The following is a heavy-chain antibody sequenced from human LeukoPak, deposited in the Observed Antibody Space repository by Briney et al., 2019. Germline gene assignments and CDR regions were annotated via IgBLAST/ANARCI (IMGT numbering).Heavy chain of an antibody. V-gene: IGHV3-53*01. D-gene: IGHD5-24*01. CDR3: ARGAGYNYPYYFDY. CDR1: GFTVSSNY. Sequence: GGSLRLFCAASGFTVSSNYMNWVRQAPGKGLEWVSVIYGGGNIYYADSVKGRFTISGDNSKNTLYLQMNSLRAEDTAVYYCARGAGYNYPYYFDYWGQGTLVTVSS. J-gene: IGHJ4*02. CDR2: IYGGGNI.